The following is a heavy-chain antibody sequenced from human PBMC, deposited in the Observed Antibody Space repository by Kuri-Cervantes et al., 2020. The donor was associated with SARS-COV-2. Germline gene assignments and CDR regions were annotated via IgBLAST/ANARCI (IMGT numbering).Heavy chain of an antibody. CDR3: ARLEKRLLWFGDLSGVFDF. CDR2: ISSSSSTI. V-gene: IGHV3-48*01. D-gene: IGHD3-10*01. Sequence: GESLKISCAASGFTFSSYSMNWVRQAPGKGLEWVSYISSSSSTIYYADSVKGRFTISRDNAKNSLYLQMNSLRAEDTAVYYCARLEKRLLWFGDLSGVFDFWGQGRLVTVSS. CDR1: GFTFSSYS. J-gene: IGHJ4*02.